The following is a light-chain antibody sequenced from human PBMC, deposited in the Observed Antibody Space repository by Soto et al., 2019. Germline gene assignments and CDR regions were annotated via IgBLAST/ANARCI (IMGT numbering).Light chain of an antibody. CDR2: DAS. J-gene: IGKJ5*01. CDR3: QQRSNWPQIT. CDR1: QSVSSY. Sequence: EIVLTQSPATLSLSPGERATLSCRASQSVSSYLAWYQQKPGQAPRLLIYDASNRATGIPARFSGSGSGTDFTLTSRSLEPEDFAVYYCQQRSNWPQITFGQGTRLDIK. V-gene: IGKV3-11*01.